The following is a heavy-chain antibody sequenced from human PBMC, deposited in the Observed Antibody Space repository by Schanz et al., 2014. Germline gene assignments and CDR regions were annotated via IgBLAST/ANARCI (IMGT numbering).Heavy chain of an antibody. D-gene: IGHD1-26*01. V-gene: IGHV1-24*01. Sequence: QVQLLQSGAEVKKPGASVRLSCKVSGNTITKFAMHWVRQAPGKGLEWMGGFDPEDGQTFYAQNIQGRATMTEDTSTDTAYMELRSLTSEDTAVYYCAPVRDPWDLVYFDYWGQGSLVTVSS. CDR3: APVRDPWDLVYFDY. J-gene: IGHJ4*02. CDR1: GNTITKFA. CDR2: FDPEDGQT.